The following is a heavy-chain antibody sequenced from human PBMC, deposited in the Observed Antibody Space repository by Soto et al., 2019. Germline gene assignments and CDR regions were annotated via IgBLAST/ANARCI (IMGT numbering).Heavy chain of an antibody. CDR2: IAFDGSQE. V-gene: IGHV3-30*03. CDR3: ATKVRVTNYLYYGMDV. Sequence: QVQLVESGGGVVQPGRALRLSCAASGFSFNTSGMHWVRQAPGKGLEWVAVIAFDGSQEFYGDSVRGRFTISRDNSKNTLFLQMKILTPEDTAVYYCATKVRVTNYLYYGMDVWCQGTTVTVSS. J-gene: IGHJ6*02. CDR1: GFSFNTSG. D-gene: IGHD2-21*02.